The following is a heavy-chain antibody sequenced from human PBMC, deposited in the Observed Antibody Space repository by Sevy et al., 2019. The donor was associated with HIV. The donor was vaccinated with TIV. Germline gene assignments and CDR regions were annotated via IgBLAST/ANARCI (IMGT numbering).Heavy chain of an antibody. CDR3: ARDPDWGALDR. D-gene: IGHD7-27*01. CDR1: GFTFSNFW. CDR2: INQDERHI. V-gene: IGHV3-7*01. J-gene: IGHJ5*02. Sequence: GGSLRLSCEVSGFTFSNFWMTWVRQSPGKGLEWVAYINQDERHINLLDPVRGRFTISRDNAKNSLYLQMDSLRAEDTAIYYCARDPDWGALDRWGQGTLVTVSS.